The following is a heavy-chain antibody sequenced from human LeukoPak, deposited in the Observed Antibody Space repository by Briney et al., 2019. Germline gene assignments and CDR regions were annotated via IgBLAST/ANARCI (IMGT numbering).Heavy chain of an antibody. D-gene: IGHD3-22*01. CDR1: GFAFSSCG. J-gene: IGHJ4*02. CDR2: IWYDGSNK. V-gene: IGHV3-33*06. CDR3: AKYGAKSYYYDSSGYYSFDY. Sequence: PGRSLRLSCAASGFAFSSCGMHWVRQAPGKGLEWVAVIWYDGSNKYYADSVKGRFTISRDNSKNTLYLQMNSLRAEDTAVYYCAKYGAKSYYYDSSGYYSFDYWGQGTLVTVSS.